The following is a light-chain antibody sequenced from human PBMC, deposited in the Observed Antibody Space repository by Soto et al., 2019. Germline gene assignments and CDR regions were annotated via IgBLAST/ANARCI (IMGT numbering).Light chain of an antibody. CDR3: SSHTITNTRV. CDR1: ISDVGTYDY. Sequence: QPVLTQPASGSGSPGQSIAISCTGTISDVGTYDYVSWYQQHPNRAPKLMIYEVRNRPSGVSNRFSGSKSVNTATLTISGLQAEDEADYYCSSHTITNTRVFGTGTKVTV. V-gene: IGLV2-14*03. CDR2: EVR. J-gene: IGLJ1*01.